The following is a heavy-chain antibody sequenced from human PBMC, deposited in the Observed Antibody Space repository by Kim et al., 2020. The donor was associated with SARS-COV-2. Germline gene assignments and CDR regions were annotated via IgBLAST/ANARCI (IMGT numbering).Heavy chain of an antibody. J-gene: IGHJ4*02. CDR3: ARGPNYSPFDY. Sequence: GGSLRLSCAASGFTFSSYEMNWVRQAPGKGLEWVSYIIGSGTTIYYEDSVRGRFTISRDNDKNSLYLQMNSLRAEDTAVYYCARGPNYSPFDYWGQGTRV. CDR1: GFTFSSYE. D-gene: IGHD4-4*01. CDR2: IIGSGTTI. V-gene: IGHV3-48*03.